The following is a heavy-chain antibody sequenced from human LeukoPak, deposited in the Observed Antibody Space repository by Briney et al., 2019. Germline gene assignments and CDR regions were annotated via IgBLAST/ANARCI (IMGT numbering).Heavy chain of an antibody. CDR1: GYTVTGYY. Sequence: ASVKVSCKASGYTVTGYYMHWVRQAPGHGLDWMGWINPNSGGTNYAQKFQGRVTMTRDTSISTAYMELSRLRSDDTAVYYCARPLSYDFWSGIYAFDIWGQGTMVTVSS. D-gene: IGHD3-3*01. V-gene: IGHV1-2*02. CDR2: INPNSGGT. CDR3: ARPLSYDFWSGIYAFDI. J-gene: IGHJ3*02.